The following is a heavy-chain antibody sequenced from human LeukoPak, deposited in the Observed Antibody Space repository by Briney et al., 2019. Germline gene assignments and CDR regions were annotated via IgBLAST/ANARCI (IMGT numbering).Heavy chain of an antibody. CDR2: ISAYNGNT. CDR1: GYTLTSYG. D-gene: IGHD2-2*02. Sequence: GASVKVSCKASGYTLTSYGISWVRQAPGQGLEWMGWISAYNGNTNYAQKLQGRVTMTTDTSTSTAYMELRSLRSDDTAVYYCARVPYCSSTSCYNYWGQGTLVTVSS. CDR3: ARVPYCSSTSCYNY. V-gene: IGHV1-18*01. J-gene: IGHJ4*02.